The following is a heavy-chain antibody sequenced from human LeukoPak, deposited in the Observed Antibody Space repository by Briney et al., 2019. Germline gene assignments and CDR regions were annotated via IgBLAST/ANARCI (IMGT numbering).Heavy chain of an antibody. CDR3: ARYSHSSGMDY. J-gene: IGHJ4*02. Sequence: GGSLRLSCAASGFTVGSNYMSWVRQAPGKGLEWVSVIYSGGSTYYADSVKGRFTISRDNSKNTLYLQMNSLRAEDTAVYYCARYSHSSGMDYWGQGTLVTVSS. CDR2: IYSGGST. V-gene: IGHV3-66*01. D-gene: IGHD6-19*01. CDR1: GFTVGSNY.